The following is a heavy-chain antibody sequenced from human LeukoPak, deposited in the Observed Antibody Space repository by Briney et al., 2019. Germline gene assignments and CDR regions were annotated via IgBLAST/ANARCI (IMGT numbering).Heavy chain of an antibody. CDR3: AREGSPFYYYYMDV. V-gene: IGHV4-38-2*02. CDR1: GYSISSGYY. CDR2: IYHSGRT. D-gene: IGHD2-15*01. J-gene: IGHJ6*03. Sequence: PSETLSLTCTVSGYSISSGYYWGWIRQPPGKGLEWIGSIYHSGRTYYNPSLKSRVTISVDTSKNQFSLKLSSVTAADTAVYYCAREGSPFYYYYMDVWGKGTTVTVSS.